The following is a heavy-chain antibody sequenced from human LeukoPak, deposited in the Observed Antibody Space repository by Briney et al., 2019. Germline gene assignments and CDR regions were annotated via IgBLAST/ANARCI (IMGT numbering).Heavy chain of an antibody. CDR3: ARERSGITFGGVIVDPYYYYGMDV. D-gene: IGHD3-16*02. CDR2: IYYSGST. J-gene: IGHJ6*02. V-gene: IGHV4-31*03. CDR1: GGSISSGGYY. Sequence: SETLSLTCTVSGGSISSGGYYWSWIRQHPGKGLEWIGYIYYSGSTYYNPSLKSRVTVSVDTSKNQFSLKLSSVTAADTAVYYCARERSGITFGGVIVDPYYYYGMDVWGQGTTVTVSS.